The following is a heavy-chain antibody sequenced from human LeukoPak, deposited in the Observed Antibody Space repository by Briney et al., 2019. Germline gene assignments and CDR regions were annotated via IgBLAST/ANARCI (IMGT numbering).Heavy chain of an antibody. V-gene: IGHV1-2*02. J-gene: IGHJ5*02. CDR3: ARDTVGATDWFDP. Sequence: INPNSGGTNYAQKFQGRVTMTRDTSISTAYMELSRLRSDDTAVYYCARDTVGATDWFDPWGQGTLVTVSS. D-gene: IGHD1-26*01. CDR2: INPNSGGT.